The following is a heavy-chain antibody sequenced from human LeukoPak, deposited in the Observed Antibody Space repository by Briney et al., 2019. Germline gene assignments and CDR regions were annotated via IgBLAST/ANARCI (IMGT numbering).Heavy chain of an antibody. CDR2: IYYSGSS. V-gene: IGHV4-59*01. CDR1: GGSISSYY. D-gene: IGHD3-10*01. J-gene: IGHJ3*02. Sequence: SETLSLTCTVSGGSISSYYWSWIRQPPGKGLEWIGYIYYSGSSNYNPSLKSRVTISVDTSKNQFSLKLSSVTAADTAVYYCARARGVLDAFDIWGQGTMVTVSS. CDR3: ARARGVLDAFDI.